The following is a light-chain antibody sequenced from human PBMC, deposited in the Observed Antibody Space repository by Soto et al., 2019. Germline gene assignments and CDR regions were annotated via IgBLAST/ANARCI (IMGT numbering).Light chain of an antibody. J-gene: IGLJ1*01. CDR2: EVN. V-gene: IGLV2-14*01. CDR1: SSDICAYYY. Sequence: QSLLTQPASLSGSPVQSITISCTGTSSDICAYYYFSWFKQHPGKAPKLMISEVNNRPSGFSNRFYGSKSGNTAYLTISGLQVEDEAEYFCLSFTTTXPHVFGTGTKVXV. CDR3: LSFTTTXPHV.